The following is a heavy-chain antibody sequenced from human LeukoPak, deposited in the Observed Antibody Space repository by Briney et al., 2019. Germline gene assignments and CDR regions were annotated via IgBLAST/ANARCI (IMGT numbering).Heavy chain of an antibody. CDR1: GFTFSNYA. CDR2: ISSSGYST. J-gene: IGHJ4*02. V-gene: IGHV3-23*01. Sequence: PGGSLRLSCAASGFTFSNYAMSWVRQAPGKGLEWVSGISSSGYSTYYADSVKGRFTISRDNSKNTLLLQMNSLRAEDTAVYYCAKSTGYLWDYWGQGTLVTVSS. D-gene: IGHD3-16*01. CDR3: AKSTGYLWDY.